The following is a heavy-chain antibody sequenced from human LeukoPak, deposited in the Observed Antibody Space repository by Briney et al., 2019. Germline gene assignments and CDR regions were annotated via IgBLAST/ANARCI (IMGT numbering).Heavy chain of an antibody. Sequence: SVKVSCKAPGGTFSSYAISWVRQAPGQGLEWMGRIIPIFGTANYAQKFQGRVTITTDESTSTAYMELSSLRSEDTAVYYCARDVWGSSRDDYWGQGTLVTVSS. V-gene: IGHV1-69*05. CDR2: IIPIFGTA. CDR3: ARDVWGSSRDDY. CDR1: GGTFSSYA. J-gene: IGHJ4*02. D-gene: IGHD3-16*01.